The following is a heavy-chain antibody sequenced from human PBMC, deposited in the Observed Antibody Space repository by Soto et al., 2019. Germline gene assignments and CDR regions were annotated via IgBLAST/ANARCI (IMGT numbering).Heavy chain of an antibody. CDR3: ARHTDLGYCSGGSCSDAFDI. J-gene: IGHJ3*02. Sequence: SETLSLTCTVSGGSITLYYWNWIRRSPGKGLEWIGYMYSSGSTNYNPSLKSRVTISVDTSKNQFSLKLSSVTAADTAVYYCARHTDLGYCSGGSCSDAFDIWGQGTMVTVSS. CDR1: GGSITLYY. D-gene: IGHD2-15*01. V-gene: IGHV4-59*08. CDR2: MYSSGST.